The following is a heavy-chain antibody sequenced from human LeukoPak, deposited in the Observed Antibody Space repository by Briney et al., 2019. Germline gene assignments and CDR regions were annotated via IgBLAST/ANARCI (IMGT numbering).Heavy chain of an antibody. V-gene: IGHV4-34*01. Sequence: SETLSLTCAVYGGSFSGSYWSWVRQPPGKGLEWIGEINHSGGTNYNPSLKSRVTISVDKSKNQFSLNLRSVTAADTAIFYCARQVATIYHGFDVWGQGTMITVSS. J-gene: IGHJ3*01. CDR2: INHSGGT. CDR3: ARQVATIYHGFDV. D-gene: IGHD5-24*01. CDR1: GGSFSGSY.